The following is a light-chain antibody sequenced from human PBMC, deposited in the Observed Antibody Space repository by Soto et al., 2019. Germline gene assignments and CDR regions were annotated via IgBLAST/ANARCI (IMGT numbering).Light chain of an antibody. CDR3: QQYHSYWT. CDR1: QSISSW. V-gene: IGKV1-5*01. Sequence: DIQMTQSPSTLSASVGDRVTITCRASQSISSWLAWYQQKPGKAPKLLIYDASSLESGVPSRFSGSGSGTEFTLTIRSLQPDDFATYYCQQYHSYWTFGQGTKVEIK. CDR2: DAS. J-gene: IGKJ1*01.